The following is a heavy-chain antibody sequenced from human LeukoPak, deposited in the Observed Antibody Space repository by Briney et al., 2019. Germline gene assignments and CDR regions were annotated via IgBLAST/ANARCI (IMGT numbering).Heavy chain of an antibody. Sequence: EASVKVSCKASGYAFTSYYMHWVRKAPGQGLEWMGIINPSGGSTSYAQKFQGRVTMTRDTSTSTVYMELSSLRSEGTAVYYCARDLRRDGYKEYYFDYWGQGTLVTVSS. V-gene: IGHV1-46*03. CDR1: GYAFTSYY. CDR3: ARDLRRDGYKEYYFDY. CDR2: INPSGGST. D-gene: IGHD5-24*01. J-gene: IGHJ4*02.